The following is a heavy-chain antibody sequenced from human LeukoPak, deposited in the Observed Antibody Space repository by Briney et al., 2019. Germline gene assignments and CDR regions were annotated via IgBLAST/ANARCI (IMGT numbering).Heavy chain of an antibody. J-gene: IGHJ4*02. V-gene: IGHV3-30*02. D-gene: IGHD1-26*01. Sequence: GGSLRLSCEASGFTFSSYGMHWVRQAPRKGLEWVAFIRYDGTNKHYADSVKGRFTISRDNSKNTMDLQMNSLRADDTAVYYCAKGGGGSGSYFDYWGQGTLVTVSS. CDR1: GFTFSSYG. CDR3: AKGGGGSGSYFDY. CDR2: IRYDGTNK.